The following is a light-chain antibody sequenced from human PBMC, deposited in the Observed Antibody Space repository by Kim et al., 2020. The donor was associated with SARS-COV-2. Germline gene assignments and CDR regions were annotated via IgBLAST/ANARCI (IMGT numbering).Light chain of an antibody. J-gene: IGKJ2*01. CDR2: DAS. V-gene: IGKV1-5*01. CDR1: QGISTW. CDR3: QQYHRYSRT. Sequence: DIQMTQSPSTLSASVGDRVTITCRASQGISTWLAWYQQKPGKAPKLLIYDASSLESGVPSRFSGSGSGTEFTLTISSLQPDDFATYYCQQYHRYSRTFGQGTKLEI.